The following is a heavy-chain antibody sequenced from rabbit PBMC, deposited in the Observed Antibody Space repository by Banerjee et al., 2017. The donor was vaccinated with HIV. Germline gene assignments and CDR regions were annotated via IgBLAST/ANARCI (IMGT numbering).Heavy chain of an antibody. CDR3: ARNGGGSGYKL. Sequence: QEQLEESGGDLVKPEASLTLTCTASGFSFSSSYWIAWVRQAPGKGLEWIASIYTDSSGATDYASWAKGRFTISKTSSTTVTLQMTSLTAADTATYFCARNGGGSGYKLWGPGTLVTVS. CDR1: GFSFSSSYW. CDR2: IYTDSSGAT. D-gene: IGHD1-1*01. J-gene: IGHJ6*01. V-gene: IGHV1S45*01.